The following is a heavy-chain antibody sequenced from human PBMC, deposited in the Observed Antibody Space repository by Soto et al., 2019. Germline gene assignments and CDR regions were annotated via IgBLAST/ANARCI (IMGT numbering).Heavy chain of an antibody. CDR3: ARARDPFLEWLPFDY. V-gene: IGHV1-69*12. J-gene: IGHJ4*02. D-gene: IGHD3-3*02. CDR1: GGTFSSYA. CDR2: IIPIFGTA. Sequence: QVQLVQSGAAVKKPGSSVKVSCKASGGTFSSYAISWVRQAPGQGLEWMGGIIPIFGTANYAQKFQGRVTVTADESTSTAYMELSSLGSEDTAVYYCARARDPFLEWLPFDYWGQGTLVTVSS.